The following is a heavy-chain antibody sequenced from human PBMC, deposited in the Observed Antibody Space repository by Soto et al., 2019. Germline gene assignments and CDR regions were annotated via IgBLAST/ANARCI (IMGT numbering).Heavy chain of an antibody. V-gene: IGHV3-23*01. J-gene: IGHJ5*02. CDR3: AKVYGYSSAWSNWYDP. D-gene: IGHD6-19*01. CDR1: GFTFSNYA. CDR2: ISGSGGST. Sequence: EVQLLESGGGLVQPGGSLRLSCAASGFTFSNYAMSWVRQAPGKWLEWVSDISGSGGSTYYADSVKGRFTISRDNSKNTLYLQMNSLRADDTAVYYCAKVYGYSSAWSNWYDPWGQGTLVTVSS.